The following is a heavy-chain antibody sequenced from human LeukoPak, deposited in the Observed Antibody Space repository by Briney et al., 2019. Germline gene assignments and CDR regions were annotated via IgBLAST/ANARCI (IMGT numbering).Heavy chain of an antibody. Sequence: GGSLRLSCAASVFTFSSYDMHWVRQATGKGLEWVSAISTTGDTYYPGSVKGRFTISRENAKSSLYLQMNSLRAEDTAVYYCARGRSGSYFDSWGQGTLVAVSS. CDR1: VFTFSSYD. V-gene: IGHV3-13*04. CDR2: ISTTGDT. J-gene: IGHJ4*02. D-gene: IGHD1-26*01. CDR3: ARGRSGSYFDS.